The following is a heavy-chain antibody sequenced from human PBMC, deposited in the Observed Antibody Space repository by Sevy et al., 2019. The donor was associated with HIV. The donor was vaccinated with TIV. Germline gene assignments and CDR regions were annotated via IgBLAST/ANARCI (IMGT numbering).Heavy chain of an antibody. D-gene: IGHD2-2*01. J-gene: IGHJ6*02. V-gene: IGHV3-23*01. CDR3: AKDQYCSSTSCYRTRGRIHDNYYYYYSMDV. CDR2: ISGSGGST. Sequence: GGSLRLSCAASGFTFSSYAMSWVRQAPGKGLEWVSAISGSGGSTYYADSVKGRFTISRDNSKNTLYLQMNSLRAEDTAVYYCAKDQYCSSTSCYRTRGRIHDNYYYYYSMDVWGQGTTVTVSS. CDR1: GFTFSSYA.